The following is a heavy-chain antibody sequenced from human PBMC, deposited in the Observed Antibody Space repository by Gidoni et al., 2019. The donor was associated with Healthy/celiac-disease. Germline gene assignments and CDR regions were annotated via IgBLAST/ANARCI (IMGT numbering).Heavy chain of an antibody. CDR3: AREGSGGSFWFDP. V-gene: IGHV3-30-3*01. J-gene: IGHJ5*02. CDR2: ISYDGSNK. Sequence: QVQLQASGGGVVQLGRSLRLSCAAAGSTFSSYAMHWVRQAPGKGLEWVAVISYDGSNKYYADSVKGRFTISRDNSKNTLYLQMNSLRAEDTAVYYCAREGSGGSFWFDPWGQGTLVTVSS. CDR1: GSTFSSYA. D-gene: IGHD2-15*01.